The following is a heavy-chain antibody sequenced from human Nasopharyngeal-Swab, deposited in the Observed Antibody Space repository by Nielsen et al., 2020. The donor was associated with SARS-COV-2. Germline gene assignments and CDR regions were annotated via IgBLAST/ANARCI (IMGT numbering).Heavy chain of an antibody. CDR2: INSDGSST. D-gene: IGHD2-2*01. J-gene: IGHJ6*02. Sequence: ESLKISCAASGFTFSSYWMHWVRQAPGKGLVWVSRINSDGSSTSYADSVKGRFTISRDNAKNTLYLQMNSLRAEDTAVYYCARDKVVVVPAAIYYYGMDVWGQGTTVTVSS. V-gene: IGHV3-74*01. CDR3: ARDKVVVVPAAIYYYGMDV. CDR1: GFTFSSYW.